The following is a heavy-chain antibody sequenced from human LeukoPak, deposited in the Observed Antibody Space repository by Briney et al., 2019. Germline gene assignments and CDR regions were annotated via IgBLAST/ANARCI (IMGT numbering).Heavy chain of an antibody. CDR1: GFTFSSYA. CDR3: VKVRDFFGSGKRTAFDI. V-gene: IGHV3-23*01. D-gene: IGHD3-10*01. J-gene: IGHJ3*02. Sequence: GGSLRLSCAASGFTFSSYAMSWVRQAPGKGLEWVSGISGSGGRGGNTYYADSMKGRFTISRDNSKNTLYLQMNSLRADDTAVYYCVKVRDFFGSGKRTAFDIWGQGTTVLVSS. CDR2: ISGSGGRGGNT.